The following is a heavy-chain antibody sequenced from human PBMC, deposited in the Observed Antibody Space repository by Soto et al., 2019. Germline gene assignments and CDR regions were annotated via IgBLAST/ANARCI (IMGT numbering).Heavy chain of an antibody. CDR3: AREGGYGSSFDY. V-gene: IGHV1-46*01. Sequence: QVQLVQSGAEVKKPGASVKVSCKASGYTFTSNYIHWVRQAPGRGLEWMGIIHPGGGSTTYAQKFQGRITMTRDTSTSTVYMELSSLRSDDTAVYSCAREGGYGSSFDYWGQGTLVTVSS. J-gene: IGHJ4*02. CDR1: GYTFTSNY. CDR2: IHPGGGST. D-gene: IGHD6-6*01.